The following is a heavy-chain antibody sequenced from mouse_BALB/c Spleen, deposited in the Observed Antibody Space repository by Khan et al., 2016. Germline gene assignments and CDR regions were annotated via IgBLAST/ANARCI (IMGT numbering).Heavy chain of an antibody. CDR1: GYTFTSYY. CDR2: INPSNGGT. D-gene: IGHD1-1*01. J-gene: IGHJ4*01. Sequence: QVQLQQSGAELVKPGASVKLSCKASGYTFTSYYMYWVKQRPGQGLVWIGEINPSNGGTNFNEKFKSKATLTVDKSSSTAYMQLSSLTSEDSAVYYCTRVLRDYAMDYWGQGTSVTVSS. CDR3: TRVLRDYAMDY. V-gene: IGHV1S81*02.